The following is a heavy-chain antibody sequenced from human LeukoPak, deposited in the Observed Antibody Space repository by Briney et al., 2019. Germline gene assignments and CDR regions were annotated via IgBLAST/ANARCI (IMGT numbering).Heavy chain of an antibody. Sequence: GGSLRLSCAASGLTFSSHWMHWVRQAPGKGLVWVSRITNDGSSTTYADSVKGRFTISRDNAKNMLYLQVNSLRAEDTAVYYCARVATLNWNYYDYWGQGTLVTVSS. J-gene: IGHJ4*02. CDR2: ITNDGSST. V-gene: IGHV3-74*01. CDR1: GLTFSSHW. D-gene: IGHD1-1*01. CDR3: ARVATLNWNYYDY.